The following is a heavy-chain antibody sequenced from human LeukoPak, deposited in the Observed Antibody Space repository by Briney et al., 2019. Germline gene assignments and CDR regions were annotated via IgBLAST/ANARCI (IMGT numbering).Heavy chain of an antibody. CDR1: GFTFSSYW. V-gene: IGHV3-7*05. D-gene: IGHD5-18*01. CDR2: IKQDGSEK. Sequence: GGSLRLSCAASGFTFSSYWMSWVRQAPGKGLEWVANIKQDGSEKYYVDSVKGRFTISRDNAKNSLYLQMNSLRAEDTAVYYCTTRVDTAMADYYYGMDVWGQGTTVTVSS. CDR3: TTRVDTAMADYYYGMDV. J-gene: IGHJ6*02.